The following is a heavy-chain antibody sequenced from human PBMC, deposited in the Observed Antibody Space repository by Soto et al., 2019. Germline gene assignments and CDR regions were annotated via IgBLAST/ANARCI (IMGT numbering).Heavy chain of an antibody. D-gene: IGHD2-15*01. J-gene: IGHJ6*02. CDR1: GYSFTSYW. CDR2: IYPGDSDT. Sequence: GESLKISCKGSGYSFTSYWIGWVRQMPGKGLEWMGIIYPGDSDTRYSPSFQGQVTISADKSISTAYLQWSSLKASDTAMYYCARKGYCSGGSCSPQFPYYYYYGMDVWGQGTTVTVSS. CDR3: ARKGYCSGGSCSPQFPYYYYYGMDV. V-gene: IGHV5-51*01.